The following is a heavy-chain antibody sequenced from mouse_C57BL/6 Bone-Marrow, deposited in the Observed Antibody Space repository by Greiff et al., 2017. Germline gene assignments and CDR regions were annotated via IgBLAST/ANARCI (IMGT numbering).Heavy chain of an antibody. V-gene: IGHV1-69*01. CDR1: GYTFTSYW. CDR2: IDPSDSYT. CDR3: TRRGGATVVAHVDV. D-gene: IGHD1-1*01. J-gene: IGHJ1*03. Sequence: QVQLQQSGAELVMPGASVKLSCKASGYTFTSYWMHWVKQRPGQGLEWIGEIDPSDSYTNYNQQFKGKSTLTVDKSSSPAYMQLSSLTSEDSAVYYCTRRGGATVVAHVDVGGTGTTATVSS.